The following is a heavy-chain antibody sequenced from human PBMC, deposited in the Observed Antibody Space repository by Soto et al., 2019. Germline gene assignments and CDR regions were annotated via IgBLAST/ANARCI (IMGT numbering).Heavy chain of an antibody. D-gene: IGHD2-2*01. Sequence: QLQLLESGPGPVKPSETLSLTCSVSGDSISKTTSYWGWIRQPPGKGLKWIGTIYHSGSTYYNPSLMSRVTLSIDKSKNQFSLKLNSVTAADTAVYYCARRVGSCSGTSCNGWFDPWGQGTLVTVSS. CDR2: IYHSGST. J-gene: IGHJ5*02. CDR1: GDSISKTTSY. V-gene: IGHV4-39*01. CDR3: ARRVGSCSGTSCNGWFDP.